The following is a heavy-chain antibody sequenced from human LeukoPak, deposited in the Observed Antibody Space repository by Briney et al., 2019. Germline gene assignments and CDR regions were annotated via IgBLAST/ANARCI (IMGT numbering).Heavy chain of an antibody. J-gene: IGHJ2*01. CDR2: ISGSGTST. Sequence: PGGSLRLSCAASEFTFSNYAMTWVRQAPGKGLEWVSVISGSGTSTYYADSVKGRFTVSRGNSRNTLYLQMNSLRAEDSAVYHCAKAHSSSSYLYWYFDLWGRGTLVAVSS. V-gene: IGHV3-23*01. D-gene: IGHD6-13*01. CDR1: EFTFSNYA. CDR3: AKAHSSSSYLYWYFDL.